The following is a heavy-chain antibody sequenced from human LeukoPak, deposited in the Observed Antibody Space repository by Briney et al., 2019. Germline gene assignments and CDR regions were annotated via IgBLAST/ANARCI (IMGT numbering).Heavy chain of an antibody. J-gene: IGHJ4*02. CDR3: ARVWIQLWWYFDY. Sequence: GGSLRLSCAASGFTFSSYGMHWVRQAPGKGLEWVAVISYDGSNKYYADSVKGRFTISRDNSKNSLYLQMNSLRAEDTAVYYCARVWIQLWWYFDYWGQGTLVTVSS. CDR2: ISYDGSNK. D-gene: IGHD5-18*01. CDR1: GFTFSSYG. V-gene: IGHV3-30*03.